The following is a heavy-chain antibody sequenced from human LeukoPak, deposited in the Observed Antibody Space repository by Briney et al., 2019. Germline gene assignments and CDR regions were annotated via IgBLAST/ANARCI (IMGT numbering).Heavy chain of an antibody. CDR1: GGSINNYY. D-gene: IGHD3-10*01. CDR3: AKSSGSCYNVDFDY. J-gene: IGHJ4*02. Sequence: SETLSLTCTVSGGSINNYYWSWIRQPPGKGLEWIGYIYYSGSTNYNPSLKSRVTISIDTSKNQFSLKLSSVTAADTAVYYCAKSSGSCYNVDFDYWGQGTLVTVSS. CDR2: IYYSGST. V-gene: IGHV4-59*01.